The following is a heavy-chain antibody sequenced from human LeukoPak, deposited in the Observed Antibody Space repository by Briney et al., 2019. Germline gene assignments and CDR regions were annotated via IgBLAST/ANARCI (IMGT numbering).Heavy chain of an antibody. V-gene: IGHV4-59*08. J-gene: IGHJ4*02. D-gene: IGHD6-19*01. Sequence: SETLSLTCTVSGGSISSYYWSWIRQPPGKGLEWIGYIYYSGSTNYNPSLKSRVTISVDTSKSQFSLKLSSVTAADTAVYYCARIAVAGPYYFDYWGQGTLVTVSS. CDR3: ARIAVAGPYYFDY. CDR1: GGSISSYY. CDR2: IYYSGST.